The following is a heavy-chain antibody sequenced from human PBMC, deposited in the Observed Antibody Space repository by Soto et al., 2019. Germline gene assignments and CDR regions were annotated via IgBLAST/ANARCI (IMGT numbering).Heavy chain of an antibody. Sequence: GGSLRLSCAASGFTFSSYAMHWVRQAPGKGLEWVAVISYDGSNKYYADSVKGRFTISRDNSKNTLYPQMNSLRAEDTAVYYCASPRDSGSYDYWGQGTLVTVSS. D-gene: IGHD1-26*01. CDR2: ISYDGSNK. J-gene: IGHJ4*02. CDR3: ASPRDSGSYDY. V-gene: IGHV3-30*04. CDR1: GFTFSSYA.